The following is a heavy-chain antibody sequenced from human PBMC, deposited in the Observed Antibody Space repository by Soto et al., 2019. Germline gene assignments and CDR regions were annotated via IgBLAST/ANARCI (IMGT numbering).Heavy chain of an antibody. CDR1: GFTVTNSY. D-gene: IGHD1-1*01. V-gene: IGHV3-53*01. CDR2: VYTSGRT. CDR3: ARAVFERLYFDQ. Sequence: EVQLVESGGDLIPPWGSLRLSCAASGFTVTNSYMAWVRQAPGKGLEWVSVVYTSGRTYHADSVKGRFTVSRDISTNMFFLQMNKLSAEDMATYYCARAVFERLYFDQWGRGTLVTVSS. J-gene: IGHJ4*02.